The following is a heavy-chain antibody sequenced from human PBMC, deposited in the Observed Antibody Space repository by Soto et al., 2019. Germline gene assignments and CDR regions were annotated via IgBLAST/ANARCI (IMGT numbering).Heavy chain of an antibody. Sequence: QVQLVESGGGVVQPGRSLRLSCAASGFTFSSYEMHWVRQAPGKGLDWVAIISYDGTTTYYADSVKGRFIISRDNSKNTLYLQMNRVRPEDTAVYYCAKERKGADYWGQGTLVTVSS. V-gene: IGHV3-30*18. CDR1: GFTFSSYE. CDR2: ISYDGTTT. J-gene: IGHJ4*02. CDR3: AKERKGADY.